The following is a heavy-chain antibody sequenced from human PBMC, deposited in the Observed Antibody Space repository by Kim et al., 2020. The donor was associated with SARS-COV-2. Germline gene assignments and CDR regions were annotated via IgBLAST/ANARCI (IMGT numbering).Heavy chain of an antibody. J-gene: IGHJ5*02. Sequence: GGSLRLSCAASGFTFSAYAMLWARQAPGKGPEWVAVISSDGSYKFYADSVKGRFTISRDSSKNTLYLQMNSLRAEDTAVYYCARPGVVGPTYWFDPWGQGTLVTVSS. D-gene: IGHD1-26*01. V-gene: IGHV3-30*14. CDR1: GFTFSAYA. CDR2: ISSDGSYK. CDR3: ARPGVVGPTYWFDP.